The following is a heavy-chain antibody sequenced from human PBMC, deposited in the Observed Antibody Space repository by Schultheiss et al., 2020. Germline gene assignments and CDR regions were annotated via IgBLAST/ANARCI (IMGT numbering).Heavy chain of an antibody. D-gene: IGHD6-19*01. V-gene: IGHV3-33*01. Sequence: GGSLRLSCAASGFTFSSYGMHWVRQAPGKGLEWVAVIWYDGSNKYYADSVKGRFTISRDNSKNTLYLQMNSLRAEDTAVYYCARDTYSSGWYNAFDIWGQGTMVTVSS. J-gene: IGHJ3*02. CDR2: IWYDGSNK. CDR1: GFTFSSYG. CDR3: ARDTYSSGWYNAFDI.